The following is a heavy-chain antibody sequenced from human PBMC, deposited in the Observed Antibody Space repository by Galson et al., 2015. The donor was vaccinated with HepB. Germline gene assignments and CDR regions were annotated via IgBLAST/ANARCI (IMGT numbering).Heavy chain of an antibody. V-gene: IGHV3-21*01. J-gene: IGHJ4*02. CDR3: AVAYCTAASCPWSFDY. D-gene: IGHD2-8*02. CDR1: GFTFSRFN. Sequence: SLRLSCAVSGFTFSRFNMNWVRQAPGKGLEWVSSISSGGDYLFYADSVKGRFTISRDDAKNSLYLQMNSLRAEDTAVYFCAVAYCTAASCPWSFDYWSQGTLVTVSS. CDR2: ISSGGDYL.